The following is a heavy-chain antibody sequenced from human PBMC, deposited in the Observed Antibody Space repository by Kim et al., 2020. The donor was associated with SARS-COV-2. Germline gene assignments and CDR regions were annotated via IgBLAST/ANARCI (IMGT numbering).Heavy chain of an antibody. D-gene: IGHD6-13*01. CDR2: IYYSGST. CDR3: ARDYSSSWYGNYYYGMDV. V-gene: IGHV4-59*01. Sequence: SETLSLTCTVSGGSISSYYWSWIRQPPGKGLEWIGYIYYSGSTNYNPSLKSRVTISVDTSKNQFSLKLSSVTAADTAVYYCARDYSSSWYGNYYYGMDVWGQGTTVTVSS. CDR1: GGSISSYY. J-gene: IGHJ6*02.